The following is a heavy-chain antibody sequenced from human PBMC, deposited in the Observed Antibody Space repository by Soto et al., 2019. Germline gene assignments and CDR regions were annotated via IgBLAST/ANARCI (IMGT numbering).Heavy chain of an antibody. V-gene: IGHV1-69*01. Sequence: QVQLVQSGAEVKKPGSSVKVSCKASGGTFSNSAIGWVRQAPGQGLEWMGGTLPLFGTAIYAQKFQGRVTITADDSTGTAFMELDSLRSEDTAVYYCARGGGDPPGDYFDHWGQGTLVTVSS. D-gene: IGHD3-10*01. CDR1: GGTFSNSA. CDR3: ARGGGDPPGDYFDH. J-gene: IGHJ4*02. CDR2: TLPLFGTA.